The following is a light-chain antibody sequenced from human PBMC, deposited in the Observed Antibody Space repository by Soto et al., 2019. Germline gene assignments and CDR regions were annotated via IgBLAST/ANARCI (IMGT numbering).Light chain of an antibody. CDR3: SSYTTSRTLL. J-gene: IGLJ2*01. CDR2: DVS. Sequence: LTQPASVSGSPGQSITISCTATSSDVGGYNQVSWYQQHPGKAPKLMIYDVSNRPSGVSNRFSGSKSGNTASLTISGLQAEDEADYYCSSYTTSRTLLFGGGTKLTVL. CDR1: SSDVGGYNQ. V-gene: IGLV2-14*01.